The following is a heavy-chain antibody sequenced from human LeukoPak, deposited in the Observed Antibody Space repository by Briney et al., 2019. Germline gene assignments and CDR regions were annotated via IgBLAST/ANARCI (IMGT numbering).Heavy chain of an antibody. D-gene: IGHD6-19*01. CDR3: ARWYRSGWYSDX. Sequence: GGSLRLSCAASGFSFSTYSMIWVRQAPGKGLEWFSPVSGTSEYIYYADSVRGRFTISRDNAKNTVYLQMNSLRAEDTAVYYCARWYRSGWYSDXWGQGTLVTVSS. CDR2: VSGTSEYI. J-gene: IGHJ4*02. V-gene: IGHV3-21*06. CDR1: GFSFSTYS.